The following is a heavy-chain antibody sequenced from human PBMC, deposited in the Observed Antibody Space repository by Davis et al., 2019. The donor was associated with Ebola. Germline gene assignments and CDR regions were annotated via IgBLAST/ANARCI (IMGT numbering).Heavy chain of an antibody. CDR3: AEGGTNNFLGAN. Sequence: PGGSLRLSCAASEFTFSSYGMTWVRQAPGKGLEWVSSISAGGTAPYYADSVKGRFTISRDNSKNRLSLQMDSLRAEDTAVFYCAEGGTNNFLGANWGQGTLVTVSS. V-gene: IGHV3-23*01. CDR1: EFTFSSYG. D-gene: IGHD2-8*01. J-gene: IGHJ4*02. CDR2: ISAGGTAP.